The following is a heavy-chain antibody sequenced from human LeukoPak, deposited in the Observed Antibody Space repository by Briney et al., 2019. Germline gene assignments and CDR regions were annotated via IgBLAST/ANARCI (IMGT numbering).Heavy chain of an antibody. D-gene: IGHD2-15*01. CDR2: INPNSGGT. CDR1: GYTFTGYY. Sequence: ASVKVSCKASGYTFTGYYMHWVRQAPGQGLEWMGWINPNSGGTNYAQKFQGRVTMTRDTSISTAYMELSRLRSDDTAVYYCARDLKRWNAADRILGYWGQGTLVTVSS. J-gene: IGHJ4*02. CDR3: ARDLKRWNAADRILGY. V-gene: IGHV1-2*02.